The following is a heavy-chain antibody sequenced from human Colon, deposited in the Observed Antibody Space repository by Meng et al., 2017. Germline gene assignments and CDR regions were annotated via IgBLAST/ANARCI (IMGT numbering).Heavy chain of an antibody. J-gene: IGHJ4*02. CDR3: ARHGGWHFDY. CDR1: GGASSSYNW. Sequence: QLQPKSAGPGLVEPPVTLSRTGAVLGGASSSYNWWIWVRQPPGKGLEWIGQIDLGGTPYYNPSLESRVIMSLDKSKNQLSLRLTSVAAADTAVYYCARHGGWHFDYWGQGALVTVSS. CDR2: IDLGGTP. D-gene: IGHD6-19*01. V-gene: IGHV4-4*03.